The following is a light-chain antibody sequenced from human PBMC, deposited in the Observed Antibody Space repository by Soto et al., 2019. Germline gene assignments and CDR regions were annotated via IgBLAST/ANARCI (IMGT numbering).Light chain of an antibody. CDR2: YDD. V-gene: IGLV1-36*01. J-gene: IGLJ2*01. CDR3: AAWDDSLNGVV. Sequence: QSALTQPPSVSEAPRQRVTISCSGSSSNIGNNAVNWYQQLPGKAPKLLIYYDDLLPSGVSDRFSGSKSGTSASLAISGLQSEDEADYYCAAWDDSLNGVVFGRGTKVTVL. CDR1: SSNIGNNA.